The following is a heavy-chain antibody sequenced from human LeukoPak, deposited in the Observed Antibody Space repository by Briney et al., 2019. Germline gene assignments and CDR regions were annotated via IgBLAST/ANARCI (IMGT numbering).Heavy chain of an antibody. Sequence: AGGSLRLSCAASGFTFSTYAMHWVRHAPGKGLEWVAVILYDGTNQYYADSVKGRFTISRDNSRNTLYLQMNSLKVEGTAVYYCARDFRDYRDYVAYFDSWGQGTLVTVSS. V-gene: IGHV3-30-3*01. CDR3: ARDFRDYRDYVAYFDS. CDR2: ILYDGTNQ. CDR1: GFTFSTYA. J-gene: IGHJ4*02. D-gene: IGHD4-17*01.